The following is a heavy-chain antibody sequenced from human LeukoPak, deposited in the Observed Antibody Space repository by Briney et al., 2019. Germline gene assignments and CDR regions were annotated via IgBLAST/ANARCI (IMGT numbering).Heavy chain of an antibody. J-gene: IGHJ5*02. CDR1: GFTFSSYA. CDR2: ISGSGGST. Sequence: GGSLRLSCAASGFTFSSYAMSWVRQAPGKGLEWVSAISGSGGSTYYADSVKGRFTISRDNSKNTLYLQMNSLRAEDTAVYYCAKVPFGYCSSTSCPRLDWFDPWGQGTLVTVSS. D-gene: IGHD2-2*03. V-gene: IGHV3-23*01. CDR3: AKVPFGYCSSTSCPRLDWFDP.